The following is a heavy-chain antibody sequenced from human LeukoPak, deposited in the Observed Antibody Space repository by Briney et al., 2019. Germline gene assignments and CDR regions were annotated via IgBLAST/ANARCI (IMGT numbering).Heavy chain of an antibody. V-gene: IGHV4-61*02. CDR2: IYTSGST. D-gene: IGHD3-10*01. CDR3: ASGDYYGSGSYYYDAFDI. CDR1: GGSNSSSSYY. J-gene: IGHJ3*02. Sequence: SETLSLTCTVSGGSNSSSSYYWSWIRQPAGKGLEWIGRIYTSGSTNYNPSLKSRVTMSVDTSKNQFSLKLSSVTAADTAVYYCASGDYYGSGSYYYDAFDIWGQGTMVTVSS.